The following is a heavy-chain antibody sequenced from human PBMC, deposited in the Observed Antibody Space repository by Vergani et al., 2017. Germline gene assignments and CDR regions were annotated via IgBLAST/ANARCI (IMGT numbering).Heavy chain of an antibody. CDR3: ARVGHLVAVTGEGASLEL. V-gene: IGHV4-61*02. CDR2: IYVSGIT. D-gene: IGHD2-21*02. Sequence: QVQMQESGPGLVKPSQTLSLTCTVSGASINNDFYYWHWIRQPAGKGLEWIGRIYVSGITDYNSSLQSRVSMSVDTSKNQFSLTLTSVTAADTAVDYCARVGHLVAVTGEGASLELWGRGTLVTVSS. CDR1: GASINNDFYY. J-gene: IGHJ2*01.